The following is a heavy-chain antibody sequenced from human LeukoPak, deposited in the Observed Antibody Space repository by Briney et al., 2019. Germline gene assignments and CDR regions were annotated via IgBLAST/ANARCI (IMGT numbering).Heavy chain of an antibody. CDR3: ARGRYSVDTAIGNYYFDY. CDR2: INHSGST. CDR1: GASIRSGDYY. D-gene: IGHD5-18*01. J-gene: IGHJ4*02. Sequence: PSETLSLTCTVSGASIRSGDYYWSWIRQPPGKGLEWIGEINHSGSTNYNPSLKSRVTISVDTSKNQFSLKLSSVTAADTAVYYCARGRYSVDTAIGNYYFDYWGQGTLVTVSS. V-gene: IGHV4-34*01.